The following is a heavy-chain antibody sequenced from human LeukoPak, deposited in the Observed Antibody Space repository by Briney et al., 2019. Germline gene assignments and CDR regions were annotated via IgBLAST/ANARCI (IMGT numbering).Heavy chain of an antibody. Sequence: GASVKVSCKTSGYIFTNYDINWVRQAPGQGLEWMGWVSGGKGNTKYSEKFQGRITITRDTSATTAYLELSSLRSEDSTVYFCARAFSASSPTIDYWGQGTLVIVSP. CDR3: ARAFSASSPTIDY. CDR1: GYIFTNYD. D-gene: IGHD6-6*01. CDR2: VSGGKGNT. V-gene: IGHV1-3*01. J-gene: IGHJ4*02.